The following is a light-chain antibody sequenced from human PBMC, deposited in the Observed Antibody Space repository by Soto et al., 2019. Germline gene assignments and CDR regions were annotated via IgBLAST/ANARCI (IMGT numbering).Light chain of an antibody. CDR2: GVT. CDR1: SSDVGGYNY. CDR3: SSYTSASTLLYL. J-gene: IGLJ1*01. V-gene: IGLV2-14*01. Sequence: QSALTQPASVSGSPGQSITISCTGTSSDVGGYNYVSWYQQHPGIAPKLLIYGVTNRPSGFSTRFSGSKSGNTASLTISGLQAEDEADYHCSSYTSASTLLYLFGTGTKVTVL.